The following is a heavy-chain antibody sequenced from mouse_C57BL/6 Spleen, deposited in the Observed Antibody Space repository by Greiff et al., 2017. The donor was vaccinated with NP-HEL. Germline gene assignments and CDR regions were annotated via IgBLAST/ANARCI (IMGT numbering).Heavy chain of an antibody. V-gene: IGHV1-82*01. D-gene: IGHD2-13*01. CDR1: GYAFSSSW. Sequence: VKLQESGPELVKPGASVKISCKASGYAFSSSWMNWVKQRPGKGLEWIGRIYPGDGDTNYNGKFKGKATLTADKSSSTAYMQLSSLTSEDSAVYFCARGGDSPYFDYWGQGTTLTVSS. J-gene: IGHJ2*01. CDR2: IYPGDGDT. CDR3: ARGGDSPYFDY.